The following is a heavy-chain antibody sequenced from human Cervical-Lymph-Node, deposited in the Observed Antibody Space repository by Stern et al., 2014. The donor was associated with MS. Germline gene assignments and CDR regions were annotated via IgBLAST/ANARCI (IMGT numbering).Heavy chain of an antibody. V-gene: IGHV1-69*09. D-gene: IGHD1-26*01. CDR1: GGTFSSYT. CDR2: IIPILALA. J-gene: IGHJ4*02. Sequence: QVQLVQSGAEVKKPGSSVKVSCKASGGTFSSYTISWVRQAPGQGLEWMGRIIPILALANYAQKFQGRVTITADKSTSTAYMELSSLRSEDTAVYYCARGYGGSYSRFDYWGQGTLVIVSS. CDR3: ARGYGGSYSRFDY.